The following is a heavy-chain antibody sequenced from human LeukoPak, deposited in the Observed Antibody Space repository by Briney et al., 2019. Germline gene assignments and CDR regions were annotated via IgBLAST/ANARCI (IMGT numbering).Heavy chain of an antibody. D-gene: IGHD6-19*01. J-gene: IGHJ4*02. Sequence: ASVKVSCKASGYTFTGYYIHWVRQAPGQGLEWMGWINPNSGGTHYAQKFQGRVTMTRDTSINTAYMEFSGLGSDDTAVYFCTRIATVAGDGHFDYWGLGTLVTVSS. CDR3: TRIATVAGDGHFDY. V-gene: IGHV1-2*02. CDR2: INPNSGGT. CDR1: GYTFTGYY.